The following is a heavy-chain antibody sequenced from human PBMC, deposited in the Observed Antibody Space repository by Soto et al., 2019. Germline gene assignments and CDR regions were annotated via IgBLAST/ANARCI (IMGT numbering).Heavy chain of an antibody. CDR3: ARGLVGAEGYYYYYGMDV. Sequence: GASVKVSCKASGYTFTSYDINWVRQATGQGLEWMGWMNPNSGNTGYAQKFQGRVTMTRNTSIRTAYMELSSLRSEDTAVYYCARGLVGAEGYYYYYGMDVLGQGATVTVSS. D-gene: IGHD1-26*01. J-gene: IGHJ6*02. CDR1: GYTFTSYD. V-gene: IGHV1-8*01. CDR2: MNPNSGNT.